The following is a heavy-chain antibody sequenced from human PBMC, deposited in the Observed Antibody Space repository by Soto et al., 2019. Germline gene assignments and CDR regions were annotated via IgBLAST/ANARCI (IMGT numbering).Heavy chain of an antibody. Sequence: GESLKISCKGSGYSFTSYWIGWVRQMPGKGLEWMGIIYPGDSDTRYSPSFQGQVSISADKSISTAYLQWSSLKASDTAMYYCARLSASRGYSSSWFPHGAFDIWGQGTMVTVSS. CDR1: GYSFTSYW. J-gene: IGHJ3*02. CDR2: IYPGDSDT. V-gene: IGHV5-51*01. D-gene: IGHD6-13*01. CDR3: ARLSASRGYSSSWFPHGAFDI.